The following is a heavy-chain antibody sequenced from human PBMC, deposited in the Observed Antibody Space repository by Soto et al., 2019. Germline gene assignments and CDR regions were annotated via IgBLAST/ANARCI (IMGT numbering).Heavy chain of an antibody. J-gene: IGHJ3*02. Sequence: QLQLQESGSGLVKPSQTLSLTCAVSGGSISSGGYSWSWIRQPPGKGLEWIGYIYHSGSTYYNPSLKSRVTISVDRSKNQFALKLSSVTAADTAVYYCARAHGSGWGAFDIWGQGTMVTVSS. V-gene: IGHV4-30-2*01. CDR2: IYHSGST. CDR3: ARAHGSGWGAFDI. CDR1: GGSISSGGYS. D-gene: IGHD3-10*01.